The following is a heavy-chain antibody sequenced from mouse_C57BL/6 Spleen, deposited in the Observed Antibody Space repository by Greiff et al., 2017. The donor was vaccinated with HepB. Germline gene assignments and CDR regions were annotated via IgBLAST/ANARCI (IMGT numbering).Heavy chain of an antibody. V-gene: IGHV1-62-2*01. CDR3: ARHEDRDYDGEYAMDY. Sequence: QVQLKQSGAELVKPGASVKLSCKASGYTFTEYTIHWVKQRSGQGLEWIGWFYPGSGSIKYNEKFKDKATLTADKSSSTVYMELSRLTSEDSAVYFCARHEDRDYDGEYAMDYWGQGTSVTVSS. CDR1: GYTFTEYT. CDR2: FYPGSGSI. J-gene: IGHJ4*01. D-gene: IGHD2-4*01.